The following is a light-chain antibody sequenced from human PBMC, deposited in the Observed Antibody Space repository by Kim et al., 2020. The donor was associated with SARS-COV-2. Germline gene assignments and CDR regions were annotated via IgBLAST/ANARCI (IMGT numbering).Light chain of an antibody. CDR3: QQYGGSPWT. V-gene: IGKV3-20*01. CDR2: GAS. Sequence: SPGERATLSCRASQSVSSSYLAWYQQKPGQAPRLLIYGASSRATCIPDRFSGSGSGTDFTLTISRLEPEDFAVYYCQQYGGSPWTFGQGTKVEIK. J-gene: IGKJ1*01. CDR1: QSVSSSY.